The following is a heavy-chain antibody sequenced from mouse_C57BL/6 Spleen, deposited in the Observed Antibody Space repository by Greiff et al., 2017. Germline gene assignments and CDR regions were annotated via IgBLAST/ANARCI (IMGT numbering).Heavy chain of an antibody. CDR3: ARRDGYYDY. J-gene: IGHJ2*01. D-gene: IGHD2-3*01. CDR2: INPYNGGT. V-gene: IGHV1-19*01. CDR1: GYTFTDYY. Sequence: LQESGPVLVKPGASVKMSCKASGYTFTDYYMNWVKQSHGKSLEWIGVINPYNGGTSYNQKFKGKATLTVDKSSSTAYMELNSLTSEDSAVYYCARRDGYYDYWGQGTTLTVSS.